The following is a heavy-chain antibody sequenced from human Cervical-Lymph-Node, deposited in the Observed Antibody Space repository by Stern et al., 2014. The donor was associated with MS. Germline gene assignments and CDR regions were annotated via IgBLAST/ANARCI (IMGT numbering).Heavy chain of an antibody. CDR3: ARGGCSSTSCYPDYYYYIMDV. V-gene: IGHV3-13*01. Sequence: EVQLVESGGGLVQPGGSLRLSCAASGFTFSSYDMHWVRPATGKGLEWVSAIGTAGDTYYPGSVKGRFTISRENAKNSLYLQMNSLRAGDTGVYYCARGGCSSTSCYPDYYYYIMDVWGQGTTVTVSS. CDR1: GFTFSSYD. J-gene: IGHJ6*02. CDR2: IGTAGDT. D-gene: IGHD2-2*01.